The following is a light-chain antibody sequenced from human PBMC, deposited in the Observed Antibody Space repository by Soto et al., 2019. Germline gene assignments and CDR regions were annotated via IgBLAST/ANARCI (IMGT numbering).Light chain of an antibody. CDR3: SSYTSSSTLV. CDR2: DVS. Sequence: QSALTQPASVSGSPGHSITISCTGTSSDVGGYNYVSWYQQHPGKDPKLMIYDVSNRPSGVSNRYSGSKSGNTASLTISGLQAEDAADYYCSSYTSSSTLVFGGGTQLTVL. J-gene: IGLJ2*01. CDR1: SSDVGGYNY. V-gene: IGLV2-14*01.